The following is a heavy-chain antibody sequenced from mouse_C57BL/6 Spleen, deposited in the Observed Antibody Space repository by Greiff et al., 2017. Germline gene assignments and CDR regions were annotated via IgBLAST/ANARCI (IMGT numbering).Heavy chain of an antibody. CDR2: IYPGDGDT. Sequence: QVQLQQSGPELVKPGASVKISCKASGYAFSSSWMNWVKQRPGKGLEWIGRIYPGDGDTTYNGKFKGKATLTADKSSSTAYMQLSSLTSEDSAVYFCARYYYGDYYAMDYWGQGTSVTVSS. CDR1: GYAFSSSW. D-gene: IGHD1-1*01. V-gene: IGHV1-82*01. J-gene: IGHJ4*01. CDR3: ARYYYGDYYAMDY.